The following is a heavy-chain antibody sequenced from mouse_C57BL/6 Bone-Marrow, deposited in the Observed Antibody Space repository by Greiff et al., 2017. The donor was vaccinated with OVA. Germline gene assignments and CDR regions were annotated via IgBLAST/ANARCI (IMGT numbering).Heavy chain of an antibody. D-gene: IGHD4-1*01. Sequence: EVQLVESGGGLVKPGGSLKLSCAASGFTFSDYGMHWVRKAPEKGLEWVAYISSGSSTIYYADTVKGRFNISRDNAKNTLFLQMTSLMSEDTAMYYCASNWVFDYWGQGTTLTVSS. CDR3: ASNWVFDY. J-gene: IGHJ2*01. V-gene: IGHV5-17*01. CDR2: ISSGSSTI. CDR1: GFTFSDYG.